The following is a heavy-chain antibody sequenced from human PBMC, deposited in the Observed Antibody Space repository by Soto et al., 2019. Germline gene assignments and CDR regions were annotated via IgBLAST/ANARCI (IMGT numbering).Heavy chain of an antibody. J-gene: IGHJ4*02. CDR1: GGSIVRYD. D-gene: IGHD6-13*01. CDR2: IYYTGTT. CDR3: ARSAGGIVAAASFDFDS. Sequence: SELLCLTCTVAGGSIVRYDWSWIRQPPGKGLQWIGYIYYTGTTNYIPSLKSRVTISVDTSKNQFSLRLSSVTAADTAVYYCARSAGGIVAAASFDFDSWRQGTLVTVSS. V-gene: IGHV4-59*01.